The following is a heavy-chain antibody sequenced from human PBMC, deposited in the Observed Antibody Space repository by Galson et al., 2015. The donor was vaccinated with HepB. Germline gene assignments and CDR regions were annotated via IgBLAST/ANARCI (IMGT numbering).Heavy chain of an antibody. Sequence: SLRLSCAASGFMFGTYWMQWVRQAPGKGLVWVSVINPDGTTTDYADSVRGRFTIPRDNVRNTMFLQMNSLRAEDMGVYYCVRDSGTYPGYYDFWGQGILVTVSS. V-gene: IGHV3-74*01. CDR2: INPDGTTT. D-gene: IGHD1-26*01. J-gene: IGHJ4*02. CDR1: GFMFGTYW. CDR3: VRDSGTYPGYYDF.